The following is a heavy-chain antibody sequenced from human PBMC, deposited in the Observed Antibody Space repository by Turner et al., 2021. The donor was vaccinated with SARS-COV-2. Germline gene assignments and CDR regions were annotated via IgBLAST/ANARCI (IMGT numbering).Heavy chain of an antibody. D-gene: IGHD1-20*01. CDR3: AKDRWYNWNYFDY. CDR2: ISWNSGSI. Sequence: EVQLLASGGGLVQPGWSLRLSCAASGFTFDDYAMHWVRQAPGKGLEWVSGISWNSGSIGYADSVKGRFTISRDNAKNSLYLQMNSLRAEDTALYYCAKDRWYNWNYFDYWGQGTLVTVSS. CDR1: GFTFDDYA. V-gene: IGHV3-9*01. J-gene: IGHJ4*02.